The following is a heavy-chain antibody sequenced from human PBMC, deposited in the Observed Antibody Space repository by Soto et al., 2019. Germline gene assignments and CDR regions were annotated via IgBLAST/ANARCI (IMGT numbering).Heavy chain of an antibody. CDR2: INHSGST. CDR1: GGSFSGYY. Sequence: ASATLSLTCAVYGGSFSGYYWSWIRQPPGKGLEWIGEINHSGSTNYNPSLKSRVTISVDTSKNQFSLKLSSVTAADTAVYYCARVHDAYYYYGMDVWGQGTTVTVSS. D-gene: IGHD1-1*01. V-gene: IGHV4-34*01. J-gene: IGHJ6*02. CDR3: ARVHDAYYYYGMDV.